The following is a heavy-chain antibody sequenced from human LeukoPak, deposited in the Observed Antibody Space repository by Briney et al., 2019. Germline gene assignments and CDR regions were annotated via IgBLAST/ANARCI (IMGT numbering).Heavy chain of an antibody. CDR3: ARQGALYSYGGPRGLDWFDP. D-gene: IGHD5-18*01. V-gene: IGHV4-61*02. J-gene: IGHJ5*02. CDR1: GGSISSGSYY. CDR2: IYTSGST. Sequence: SQTLSLTCTVSGGSISSGSYYWSWIRQPAGKGLEWIGRIYTSGSTNYNPSLKSRVTISVDTSKNQFSLKLSSVTAADTAVYYCARQGALYSYGGPRGLDWFDPWGQGTLVTVSS.